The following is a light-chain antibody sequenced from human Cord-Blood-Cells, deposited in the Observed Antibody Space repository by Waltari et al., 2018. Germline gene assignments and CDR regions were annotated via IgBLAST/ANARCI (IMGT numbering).Light chain of an antibody. J-gene: IGLJ1*01. V-gene: IGLV3-1*01. CDR2: QDS. Sequence: SYELTQPPSVSVSPGQTASITCSGDKLGDKYACWYQQKPGQSPLLVIYQDSKRPSGIPERFAGSNSGNTATLTISGTQARDEADYYCEAWDSSTYVFGTGTKVTGL. CDR1: KLGDKY. CDR3: EAWDSSTYV.